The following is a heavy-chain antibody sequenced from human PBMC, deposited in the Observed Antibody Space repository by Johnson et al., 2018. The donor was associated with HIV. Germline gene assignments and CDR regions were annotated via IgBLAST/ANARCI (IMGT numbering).Heavy chain of an antibody. D-gene: IGHD3-10*01. J-gene: IGHJ3*02. CDR2: INWNGDST. CDR1: GFTFNEYG. V-gene: IGHV3-20*04. Sequence: VQLVESGGGVVRPGGSLRLSCAASGFTFNEYGMSWVRQVSGKGMEWVSAINWNGDSTSYADSVKGRFTISRDNAKNSLYLQMNSLRAEDTALYYCAKEAAMVQGGAFDIWGQGTMVTVSS. CDR3: AKEAAMVQGGAFDI.